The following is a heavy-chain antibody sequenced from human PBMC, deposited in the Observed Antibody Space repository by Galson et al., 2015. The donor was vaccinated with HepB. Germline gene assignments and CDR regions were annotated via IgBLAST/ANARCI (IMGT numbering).Heavy chain of an antibody. CDR1: GDSVSRTSAS. J-gene: IGHJ5*02. CDR3: ARGEHGNRVSLFDP. Sequence: CAISGDSVSRTSASWHWIRQSPSRGLEWLGRTYYRTKWYDDYEVSVRSRISISPDTSKNQVSLHLNSVTPEDTAVYYCARGEHGNRVSLFDPWGQGILVTVSS. V-gene: IGHV6-1*01. CDR2: TYYRTKWYD. D-gene: IGHD1-14*01.